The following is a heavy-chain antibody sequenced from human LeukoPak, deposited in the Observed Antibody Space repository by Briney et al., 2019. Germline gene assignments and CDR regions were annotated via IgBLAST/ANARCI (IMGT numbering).Heavy chain of an antibody. D-gene: IGHD3-10*01. CDR2: INHSGST. CDR1: GGSFRLYY. V-gene: IGHV4-34*01. CDR3: ARGGAMVRGVINVFDY. J-gene: IGHJ4*02. Sequence: SETLSLTCAVYGGSFRLYYWRWLRQPPGKGLEWIGEINHSGSTNYNPSLKSRVTISVDTSKNQFSLKLSSVTAADTAVYYCARGGAMVRGVINVFDYWGQGTLVTVSS.